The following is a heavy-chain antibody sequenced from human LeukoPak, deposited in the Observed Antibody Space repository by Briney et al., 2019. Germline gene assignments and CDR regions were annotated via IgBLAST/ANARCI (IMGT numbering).Heavy chain of an antibody. CDR1: GFTFSSYS. CDR2: ISSSSSYI. D-gene: IGHD5-24*01. CDR3: ASMDGRDV. J-gene: IGHJ6*04. Sequence: GGSLRLXCAASGFTFSSYSMNWVRQAPGKALEWVSSISSSSSYIYYADSVKGRFTISRDNAKHSLYLQMNSLRAEDTAVYYCASMDGRDVWGKGTTVTVSS. V-gene: IGHV3-21*01.